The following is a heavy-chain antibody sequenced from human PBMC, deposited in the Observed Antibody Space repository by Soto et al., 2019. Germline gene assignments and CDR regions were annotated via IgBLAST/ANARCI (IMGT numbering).Heavy chain of an antibody. D-gene: IGHD6-6*01. Sequence: GGSLRLSCSASGFTFSGYAMHWVRQSPGKGLEYVSAISSNGGSTYYADSVKGRFTISRDNSKNTLYLQMSSLRAEDTAVYYCVKVGAARPNYYYYGMDVWGQGTTVTVSS. J-gene: IGHJ6*02. V-gene: IGHV3-64D*06. CDR2: ISSNGGST. CDR1: GFTFSGYA. CDR3: VKVGAARPNYYYYGMDV.